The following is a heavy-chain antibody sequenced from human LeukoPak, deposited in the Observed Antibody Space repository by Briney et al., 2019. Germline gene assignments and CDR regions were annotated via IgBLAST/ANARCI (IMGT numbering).Heavy chain of an antibody. V-gene: IGHV4-39*01. CDR1: GGSISSSSYY. CDR2: IYYSGST. J-gene: IGHJ4*02. Sequence: SETLSLTXTVSGGSISSSSYYWGWIRQPPGNGLEWIGSIYYSGSTYYNPSLKSRVTISVDTSKNQFSLKLSSVTAADTAVYYCARPPTGGYSYGSPFDYWGQGTLVTVSS. CDR3: ARPPTGGYSYGSPFDY. D-gene: IGHD5-18*01.